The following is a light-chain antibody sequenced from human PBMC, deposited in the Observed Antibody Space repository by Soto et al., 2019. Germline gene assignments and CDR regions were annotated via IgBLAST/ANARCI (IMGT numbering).Light chain of an antibody. J-gene: IGKJ1*01. V-gene: IGKV3-20*01. CDR2: GAS. CDR1: QSVTNRY. Sequence: EIVLTQSPGTLSLSPGERATLSCRASQSVTNRYLAWYRQKPGQAPRLLIFGASIRDTGIPDRFSGSGSGTDFTLSISRLEPEDFAVYYCQQYGSSPPWTFGQGTKVDIK. CDR3: QQYGSSPPWT.